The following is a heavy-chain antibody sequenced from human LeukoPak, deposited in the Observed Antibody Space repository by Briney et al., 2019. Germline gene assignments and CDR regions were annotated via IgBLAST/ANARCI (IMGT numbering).Heavy chain of an antibody. Sequence: PGGSLRLSCTVSGFTVSSDSMSWVRQAPGKGLEWVSFIYSDNTHYSDSVKGRFTISRDNSKNTLYLQMNSLRAEDTAVYYCARGDYYDSSGYSPDSYFDYWGQGTLVTVSS. J-gene: IGHJ4*02. D-gene: IGHD3-22*01. CDR1: GFTVSSDS. CDR3: ARGDYYDSSGYSPDSYFDY. V-gene: IGHV3-53*01. CDR2: IYSDNT.